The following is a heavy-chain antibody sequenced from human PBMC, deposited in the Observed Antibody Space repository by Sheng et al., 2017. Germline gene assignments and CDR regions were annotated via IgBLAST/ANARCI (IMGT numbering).Heavy chain of an antibody. D-gene: IGHD6-19*01. J-gene: IGHJ6*03. CDR2: IYATGNT. V-gene: IGHV4-61*02. CDR1: GGSITSTNYY. CDR3: ARDSSGWSYRNLGVYYYMDV. Sequence: QVQLQESGPGLVKPSQTLSLTCTVSGGSITSTNYYWSWIRQPAGSGLEWIGHIYATGNTNYNPSLKSRVTISVDTSKNQFSLKLNSVTAADTAVYYCARDSSGWSYRNLGVYYYMDVWGQGTTV.